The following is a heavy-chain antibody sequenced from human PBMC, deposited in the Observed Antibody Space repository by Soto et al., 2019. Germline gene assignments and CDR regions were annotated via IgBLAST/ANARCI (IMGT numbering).Heavy chain of an antibody. CDR1: GGSISDYY. CDR3: ARGSSRSRGDLLQQ. Sequence: PSETLSLTCTVSGGSISDYYWSWIRQSPGKGLEWIGFISDSGSTNYNPSLESRVTISVDTSKNQFSLSLKSVTAADTAVYSCARGSSRSRGDLLQQWGQGTLVTVS. CDR2: ISDSGST. J-gene: IGHJ1*01. D-gene: IGHD6-13*01. V-gene: IGHV4-59*01.